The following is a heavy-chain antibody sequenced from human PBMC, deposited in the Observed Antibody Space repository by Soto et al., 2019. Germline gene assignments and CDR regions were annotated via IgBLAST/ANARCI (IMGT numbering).Heavy chain of an antibody. CDR1: GGSISSGGYY. V-gene: IGHV4-31*03. J-gene: IGHJ6*02. Sequence: SETLSLTCTVSGGSISSGGYYWSWIRQHPGKGLEWIGYIYYSGSTYYNPSHKSRVTISVDTSKNQFSLKLSSVTAADTAVYYCARDLGTDLGNQDYGGNSALYYYYGMDVWGQGTTVTVSS. D-gene: IGHD4-17*01. CDR3: ARDLGTDLGNQDYGGNSALYYYYGMDV. CDR2: IYYSGST.